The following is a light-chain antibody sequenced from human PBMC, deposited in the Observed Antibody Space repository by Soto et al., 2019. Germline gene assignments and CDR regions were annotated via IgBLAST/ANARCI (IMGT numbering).Light chain of an antibody. Sequence: QSALTQPASVSGSPGQSITISRTGTSSDVGSYNLVSWYQQHPGKAPKLMIYEVSKRPSGVSNRFSGSKSGNTASLTISGLQAEDEADYYCCSYAGSYVVFGGGTKLTVL. CDR3: CSYAGSYVV. V-gene: IGLV2-23*02. CDR2: EVS. CDR1: SSDVGSYNL. J-gene: IGLJ2*01.